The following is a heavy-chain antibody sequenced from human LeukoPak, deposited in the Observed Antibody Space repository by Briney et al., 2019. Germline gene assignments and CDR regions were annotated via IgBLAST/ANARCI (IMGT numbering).Heavy chain of an antibody. CDR1: GFTFSSYA. J-gene: IGHJ4*02. V-gene: IGHV3-30*04. CDR2: IRYDGSNK. CDR3: ARTDVVVTASFDY. Sequence: GGSLRLSCAASGFTFSSYAMHWVRQAPGKGLEWVAFIRYDGSNKYYPDSVKGRFTISRDNSKNTLYLQMNSLRAEDTAVYYCARTDVVVTASFDYWGQGTLVTVSS. D-gene: IGHD2-21*02.